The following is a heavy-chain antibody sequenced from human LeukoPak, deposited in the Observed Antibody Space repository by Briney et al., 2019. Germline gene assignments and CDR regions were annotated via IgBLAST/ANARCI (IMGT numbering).Heavy chain of an antibody. CDR3: AGSGSGSYYSPWYFDL. V-gene: IGHV4-59*01. CDR1: GGSISSYY. Sequence: SETLSLTCTVSGGSISSYYWSWIRQPPGKGLEWIGSIYYSGSTNYNPSLKSRVTISVDTSKNQFSLRLSSVTAADTAVYFCAGSGSGSYYSPWYFDLWGRGTLVIVSS. J-gene: IGHJ2*01. D-gene: IGHD3-10*01. CDR2: IYYSGST.